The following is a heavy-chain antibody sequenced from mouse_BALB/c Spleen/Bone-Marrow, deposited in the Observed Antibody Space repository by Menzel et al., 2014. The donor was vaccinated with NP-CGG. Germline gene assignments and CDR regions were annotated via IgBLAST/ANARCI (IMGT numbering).Heavy chain of an antibody. CDR1: GYTFTSYW. CDR3: TRLYGSTYVAYGMDY. V-gene: IGHV1-69*02. J-gene: IGHJ4*01. CDR2: IYPSDSYT. D-gene: IGHD1-1*01. Sequence: QVQLQQSGAELVRPGASVKLSCKASGYTFTSYWINWVKQRPGQGLEWIGNIYPSDSYTNYNQKFKDKATLTVDKSLSTAYMQLSSPTSEDSAVYCCTRLYGSTYVAYGMDYWGQGTSVTVSS.